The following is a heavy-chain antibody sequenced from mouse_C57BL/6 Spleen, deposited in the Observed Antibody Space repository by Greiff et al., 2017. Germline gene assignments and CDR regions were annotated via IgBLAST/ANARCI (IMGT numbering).Heavy chain of an antibody. CDR1: GFSLTSYG. J-gene: IGHJ2*01. V-gene: IGHV2-6-1*01. CDR3: ARHEGKYGSSYFDY. D-gene: IGHD1-1*01. Sequence: VKLQESGPGLVAPSQSLSITCTVSGFSLTSYGVHWVRQPPGKGLEWLVVIWSDGSTTYNSALKSRLSISKDNSKSQVFLKMNSLQTDDTAMYYCARHEGKYGSSYFDYWGQGTTLTVSS. CDR2: IWSDGST.